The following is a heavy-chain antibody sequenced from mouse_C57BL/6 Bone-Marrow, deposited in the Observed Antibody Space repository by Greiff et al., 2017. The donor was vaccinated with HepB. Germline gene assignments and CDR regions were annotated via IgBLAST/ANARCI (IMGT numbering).Heavy chain of an antibody. J-gene: IGHJ2*01. CDR3: ARRTTVVALYYFDY. CDR1: GYTFTSYW. D-gene: IGHD1-1*01. V-gene: IGHV1-61*01. CDR2: IYPSDSET. Sequence: QVQLKQPGAELVRPGSSVKLSCKASGYTFTSYWMDWVKQRPGQGLEWIGNIYPSDSETHYNQKFKEKATLTVDKSSSTAYMQLSSLTSEDSAVYYCARRTTVVALYYFDYWGQGTTLTVSS.